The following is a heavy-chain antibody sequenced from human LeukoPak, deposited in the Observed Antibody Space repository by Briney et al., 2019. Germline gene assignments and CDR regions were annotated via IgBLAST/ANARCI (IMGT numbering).Heavy chain of an antibody. CDR2: INHSGST. CDR1: GGSFSGYY. D-gene: IGHD2-15*01. CDR3: ARVRVAATVYYYYYMDV. Sequence: SETLSLTCAVYGGSFSGYYWSWIRQPPGKGLEWIGEINHSGSTNYNPSLKSRVTISVDTSKNQFSLKLSSVTAAGTAVYYCARVRVAATVYYYYYMDVWGEGTTVTVSS. J-gene: IGHJ6*03. V-gene: IGHV4-34*01.